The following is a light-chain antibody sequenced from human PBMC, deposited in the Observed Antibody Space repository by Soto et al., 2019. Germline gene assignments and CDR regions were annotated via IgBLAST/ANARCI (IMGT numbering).Light chain of an antibody. J-gene: IGKJ1*01. CDR3: QQYTNAPGT. V-gene: IGKV3-20*01. CDR2: RAS. CDR1: QSINNYF. Sequence: EIVLTQSPGTLSLSPGETATLSCRASQSINNYFLAWHQQRPGQAPRLLIFRASQRGSGIPDRFRGSGSGTDFTLTITSLEPEDFAVYYCQQYTNAPGTFGQGTKVDIK.